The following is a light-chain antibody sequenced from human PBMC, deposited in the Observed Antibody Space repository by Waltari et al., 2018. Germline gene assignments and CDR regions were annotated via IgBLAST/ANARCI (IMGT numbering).Light chain of an antibody. CDR1: QGITAY. CDR2: GSS. CDR3: QHLHTYPYS. V-gene: IGKV1-9*01. J-gene: IGKJ2*03. Sequence: DIQLSQSPSFLSASVGHRVTTTCRASQGITAYLAWYQQKPGKAPKVLIYGSSTLQSGVPSRFSGSGSGTEFTLTISRLQPEDVATYFCQHLHTYPYSFGQGTKLEIK.